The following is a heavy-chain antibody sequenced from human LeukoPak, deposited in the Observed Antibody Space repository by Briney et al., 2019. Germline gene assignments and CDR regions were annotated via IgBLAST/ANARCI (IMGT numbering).Heavy chain of an antibody. Sequence: ASVKVSCKAAGYTFTGYYMFWVRQAPGQGLEWMGRINPNSGGTNYAEKFQGRVTMPRGTSISTAYMELSRLRSDDTAVYYCARGYCSGGSCYSVENWFDPWGQGTLVTVSS. V-gene: IGHV1-2*06. CDR3: ARGYCSGGSCYSVENWFDP. D-gene: IGHD2-15*01. J-gene: IGHJ5*02. CDR2: INPNSGGT. CDR1: GYTFTGYY.